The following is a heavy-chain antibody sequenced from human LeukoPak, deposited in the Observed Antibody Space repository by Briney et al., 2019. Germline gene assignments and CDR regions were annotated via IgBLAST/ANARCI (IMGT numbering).Heavy chain of an antibody. D-gene: IGHD1-26*01. V-gene: IGHV1-18*01. CDR1: GYTFTSYG. CDR2: IGAYNGNT. Sequence: ASVKVSCKASGYTFTSYGISWVRQAHGQGLEWMGWIGAYNGNTNYAQKLQGRVTMTTDTSTSTAYMELRSLRSDDTAVYYCARSPSIVGATGHWGQGTLVTVSS. J-gene: IGHJ4*02. CDR3: ARSPSIVGATGH.